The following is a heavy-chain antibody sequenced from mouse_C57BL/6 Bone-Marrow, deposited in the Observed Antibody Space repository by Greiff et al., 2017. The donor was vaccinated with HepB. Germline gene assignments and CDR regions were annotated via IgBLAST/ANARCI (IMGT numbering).Heavy chain of an antibody. CDR2: INPSSGYT. CDR1: GYTFTSYW. Sequence: QVQLQQSGAELAKPGASVKLSCKASGYTFTSYWMHWVKQRPGQGLEWIGYINPSSGYTKYNQKFKDKATLTADKSSSTAYMQLSSLTYEDSAVYYCANPYRDYGGEVWFAYWGQGTLVTVSA. V-gene: IGHV1-7*01. D-gene: IGHD2-4*01. CDR3: ANPYRDYGGEVWFAY. J-gene: IGHJ3*01.